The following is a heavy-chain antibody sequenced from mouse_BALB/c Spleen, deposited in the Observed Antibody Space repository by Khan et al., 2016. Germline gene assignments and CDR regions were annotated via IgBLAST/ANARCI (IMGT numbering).Heavy chain of an antibody. V-gene: IGHV1-7*01. D-gene: IGHD1-1*01. Sequence: QVQLQQSGAEMAKPGASVKMSCKASGYTFTDYWMHWVKQRPGQGLEWIGYINPSTGYTEYNQKFKDKATLTADTSSSTAYMQLSSLTSEDSAVYYCARWSYYYGSSYGWFAYWGQGTLVTVSA. CDR2: INPSTGYT. CDR3: ARWSYYYGSSYGWFAY. J-gene: IGHJ3*01. CDR1: GYTFTDYW.